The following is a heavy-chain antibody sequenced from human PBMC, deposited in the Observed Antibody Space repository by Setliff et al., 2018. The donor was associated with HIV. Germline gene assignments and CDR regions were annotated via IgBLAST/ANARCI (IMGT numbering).Heavy chain of an antibody. CDR3: ARVGIAAAGPDAFDI. J-gene: IGHJ3*02. Sequence: GGSLRLSCAASGFTFSSYEMNWVRQAPGKGLEWVSYISSSGSTIYYADSVKGRFTISRDNAKNSLSLQMNSLRAEGTAVYYCARVGIAAAGPDAFDIWGQGTMVTVSS. CDR1: GFTFSSYE. CDR2: ISSSGSTI. D-gene: IGHD6-13*01. V-gene: IGHV3-48*03.